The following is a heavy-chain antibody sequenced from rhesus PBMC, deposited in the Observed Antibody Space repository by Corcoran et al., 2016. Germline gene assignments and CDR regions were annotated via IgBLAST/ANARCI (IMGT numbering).Heavy chain of an antibody. J-gene: IGHJ5-1*01. CDR2: ISGGSGSS. D-gene: IGHD3-34*01. V-gene: IGHV4-147*01. CDR1: GGASSHRW. Sequence: QLQQQESGPGLVRPSETLSLTCAVAGGASSHRWCGWIRQPPGKGLGWIGRISGGSGSSSYSPSLRSRATISTDTSRNHISLRLIFVTAADTALYYCANGGPDKDRFDVWGPGVLVTVSS. CDR3: ANGGPDKDRFDV.